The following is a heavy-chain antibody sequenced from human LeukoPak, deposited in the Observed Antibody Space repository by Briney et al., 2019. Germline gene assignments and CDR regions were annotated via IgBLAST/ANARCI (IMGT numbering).Heavy chain of an antibody. CDR1: GFTFSSYW. CDR2: INSDGSST. V-gene: IGHV3-74*01. Sequence: GGSLRLSCAASGFTFSSYWMHWVRQAPGKGLVWVSRINSDGSSTSYADSVKGRFTISRDNFKNPLYLQMNSLRAEDTAVYYCAKWRRGGWSLDYWGQGTLVTVSS. D-gene: IGHD6-19*01. CDR3: AKWRRGGWSLDY. J-gene: IGHJ4*02.